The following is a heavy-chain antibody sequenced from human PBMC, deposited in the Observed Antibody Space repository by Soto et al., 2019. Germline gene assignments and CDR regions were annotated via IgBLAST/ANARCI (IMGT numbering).Heavy chain of an antibody. J-gene: IGHJ4*02. Sequence: EVQLLESGGGLVQPGESLRLSCAASGFNFRSFAMNWVRQAPGKGLEWVSTISGGAATTYADSVKGRLTISRDNSKNTVSLQMNSLTAEDSAVYYCAKGSHIAARPFFFDSWVRGTLVTVSS. D-gene: IGHD6-6*01. CDR3: AKGSHIAARPFFFDS. CDR2: ISGGAAT. V-gene: IGHV3-23*01. CDR1: GFNFRSFA.